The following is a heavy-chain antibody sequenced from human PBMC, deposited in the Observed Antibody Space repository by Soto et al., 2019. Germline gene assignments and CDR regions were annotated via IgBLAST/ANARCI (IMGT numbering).Heavy chain of an antibody. CDR3: ASGYSAAHFDY. J-gene: IGHJ4*02. D-gene: IGHD3-22*01. V-gene: IGHV3-7*03. CDR1: GFTFSSYW. CDR2: IKQDGSEK. Sequence: PGGSLRLSCAASGFTFSSYWMSWVRQAPGKGLEWVANIKQDGSEKYYVDSVKGRFTISRDNAKNSLYLQMNSLRAEDTAVYYCASGYSAAHFDYWGQGTLVTVS.